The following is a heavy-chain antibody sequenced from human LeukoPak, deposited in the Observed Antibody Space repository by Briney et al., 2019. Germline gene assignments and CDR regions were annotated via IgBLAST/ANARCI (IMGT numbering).Heavy chain of an antibody. CDR2: IRSKAYGGTT. J-gene: IGHJ3*01. CDR1: GFTFGDYA. Sequence: GGSLRLSCTASGFTFGDYAMSWFRQAPGKGLEWVGFIRSKAYGGTTDYAAPVKGRFTISRDDSKNTLYLQMNSLKTEDTAVYYCTTDAPYYYGSGTKTDAFDLWGQGTMVTVSS. CDR3: TTDAPYYYGSGTKTDAFDL. V-gene: IGHV3-49*03. D-gene: IGHD3-10*01.